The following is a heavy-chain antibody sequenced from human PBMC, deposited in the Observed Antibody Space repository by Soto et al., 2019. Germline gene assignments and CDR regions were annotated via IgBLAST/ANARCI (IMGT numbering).Heavy chain of an antibody. D-gene: IGHD2-15*01. CDR1: GYTFTSYA. CDR2: INAGNGNT. V-gene: IGHV1-3*01. CDR3: ARGPGGPDGPGDY. J-gene: IGHJ4*02. Sequence: QVQLVQSGAEVKKPGASVKVSCKASGYTFTSYAMHWVRQAPGQRLEWMGWINAGNGNTKYSQKFQGRVTITRDTSASTAYMALSSLRSEDTAVYYCARGPGGPDGPGDYWGQGTLGTVSS.